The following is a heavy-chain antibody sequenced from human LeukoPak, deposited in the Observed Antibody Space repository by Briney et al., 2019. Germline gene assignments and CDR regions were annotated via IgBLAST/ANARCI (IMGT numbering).Heavy chain of an antibody. J-gene: IGHJ6*04. V-gene: IGHV4-59*01. D-gene: IGHD6-19*01. Sequence: SETLSLTCTVSGVSISSYYWSWLRQPPGKGLEWIGYIYYSGSTNYNPSLKSRVTISVDTSKNQFSLKLSSVTAADTAVYYCARYSSGWSPDYYYYYGMDVWGRGTTVTVSS. CDR2: IYYSGST. CDR1: GVSISSYY. CDR3: ARYSSGWSPDYYYYYGMDV.